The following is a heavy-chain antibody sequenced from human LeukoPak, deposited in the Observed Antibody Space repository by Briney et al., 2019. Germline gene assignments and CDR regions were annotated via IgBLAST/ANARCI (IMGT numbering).Heavy chain of an antibody. CDR1: GGTLSSYA. J-gene: IGHJ4*02. CDR3: AGGEVGATPYYFDY. Sequence: GASVKVSCKASGGTLSSYAISWVRQAPGQGLEWMGGIIPIFGTANYAQKFQGRVTITADESTSTAYMELSSLRSEDTAVYYCAGGEVGATPYYFDYWGQGTLVTVSS. CDR2: IIPIFGTA. V-gene: IGHV1-69*13. D-gene: IGHD1-26*01.